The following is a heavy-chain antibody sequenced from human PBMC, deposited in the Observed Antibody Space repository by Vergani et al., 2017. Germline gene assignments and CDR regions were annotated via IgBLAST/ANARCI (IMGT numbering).Heavy chain of an antibody. V-gene: IGHV3-73*01. CDR3: TRDSSGWYVGFGY. Sequence: EVQLVESGGGLVQPGGSLKLSCAASGFTFSGSAMHWVRQASGKGLEWVGRIRSKANSYATAYAASVKGRFTISRDDSKNTAYLQMNSLKTEDTAVYYCTRDSSGWYVGFGYWGQGTLVTVSS. CDR2: IRSKANSYAT. D-gene: IGHD6-19*01. CDR1: GFTFSGSA. J-gene: IGHJ4*02.